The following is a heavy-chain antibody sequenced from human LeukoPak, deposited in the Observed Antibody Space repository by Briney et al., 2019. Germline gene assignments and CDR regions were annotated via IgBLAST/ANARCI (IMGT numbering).Heavy chain of an antibody. CDR1: GFSFSSYA. CDR3: ARGCSTTSCPADY. V-gene: IGHV3-64*04. CDR2: ISSNGGST. J-gene: IGHJ4*02. Sequence: GGSLRLSCSASGFSFSSYAMHWVRQAPGKGLEYVSAISSNGGSTYYGDSVKGRFTISRDNAKNTLYLQMNSLTAEDTAVYFCARGCSTTSCPADYWGQGAPVTVSS. D-gene: IGHD2-2*01.